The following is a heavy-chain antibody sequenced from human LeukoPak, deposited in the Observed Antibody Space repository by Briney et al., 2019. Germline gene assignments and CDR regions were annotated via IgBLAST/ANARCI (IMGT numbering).Heavy chain of an antibody. D-gene: IGHD3-3*01. CDR1: GGSFSGYY. Sequence: SETLYLTCAVYGGSFSGYYWSWIRQPPGKGLEWIGEINHSGSTNYNPSLKSRVTISVGTSKNQFSLKLSSVTAADTAVYYCASRYYDFWSGYLIDYWGQGTLVTVSS. V-gene: IGHV4-34*01. J-gene: IGHJ4*02. CDR3: ASRYYDFWSGYLIDY. CDR2: INHSGST.